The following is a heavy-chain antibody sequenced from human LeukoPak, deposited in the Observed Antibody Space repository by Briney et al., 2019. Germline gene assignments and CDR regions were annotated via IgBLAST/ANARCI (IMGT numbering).Heavy chain of an antibody. V-gene: IGHV3-30*02. CDR3: VSEERAVKDS. Sequence: HPGGSLRLPCAASGLVFSRSGMHWLRQAPGKGLEWVAFLQYDENEIYYAESVKGRFTIFRDNSKNTLYLQMSSLRSDDTAVYYCVSEERAVKDSWGQGTLVSVST. J-gene: IGHJ4*02. CDR2: LQYDENEI. D-gene: IGHD3-10*01. CDR1: GLVFSRSG.